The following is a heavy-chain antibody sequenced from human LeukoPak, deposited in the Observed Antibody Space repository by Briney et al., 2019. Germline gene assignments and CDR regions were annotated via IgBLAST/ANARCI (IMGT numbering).Heavy chain of an antibody. J-gene: IGHJ5*02. Sequence: GGSLRLSCAASGFTFDDHGMSWVRQPPGKGLEWVSCISSSSSHIYNADSVKGRFTISRDNAKNSLYLQMNSLRAEDTALYYCARDSNYDFWSGYFWSDPWGQGTLVTVSS. CDR2: ISSSSSHI. CDR3: ARDSNYDFWSGYFWSDP. V-gene: IGHV3-21*04. CDR1: GFTFDDHG. D-gene: IGHD3-3*01.